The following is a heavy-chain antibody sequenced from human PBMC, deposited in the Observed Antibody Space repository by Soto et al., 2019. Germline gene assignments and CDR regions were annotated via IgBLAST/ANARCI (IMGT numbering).Heavy chain of an antibody. V-gene: IGHV4-34*01. D-gene: IGHD4-17*01. J-gene: IGHJ4*02. Sequence: SETLSLTCAVYGGSFSGYYWSWIRQPPGKGLEWIGEINHSGSTNYNPSLKSRVTISVDTSKNQFSLKLSSVTAADTAVYYCARDIRSTVTTYFDYWGQGTLVTVSS. CDR3: ARDIRSTVTTYFDY. CDR1: GGSFSGYY. CDR2: INHSGST.